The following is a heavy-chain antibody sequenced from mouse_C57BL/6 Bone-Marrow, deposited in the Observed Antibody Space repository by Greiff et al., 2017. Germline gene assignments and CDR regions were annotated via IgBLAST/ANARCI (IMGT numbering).Heavy chain of an antibody. CDR2: IYPGSGST. V-gene: IGHV1-55*01. J-gene: IGHJ1*03. D-gene: IGHD1-1*01. CDR1: GYTFTSYW. CDR3: ARGYYGSSYWYFDV. Sequence: VQLQQPGAELVKPGASVKMSCKASGYTFTSYWITWVKQRPGQGLEWIGDIYPGSGSTNYNEKFKSKATLTVATSSSTAYMQLSSLKSEDSAVYYCARGYYGSSYWYFDVWGTGTTVTVSS.